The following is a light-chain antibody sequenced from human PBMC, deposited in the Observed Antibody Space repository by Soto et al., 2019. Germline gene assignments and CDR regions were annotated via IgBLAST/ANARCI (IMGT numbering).Light chain of an antibody. CDR1: SSVVGGYNY. CDR2: DVN. CDR3: SSYTSSTTDV. J-gene: IGLJ1*01. V-gene: IGLV2-14*03. Sequence: QSALTQPASVSGSPGQSITISCTGTSSVVGGYNYVSWYQQHPGKAPKLMIYDVNDRPSGVSHRFSGSKSGNTAPLSISGLQPEDEADYYCSSYTSSTTDVFGTGTKVTVL.